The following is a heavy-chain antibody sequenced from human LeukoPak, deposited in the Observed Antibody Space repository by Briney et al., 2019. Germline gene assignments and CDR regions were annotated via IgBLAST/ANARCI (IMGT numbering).Heavy chain of an antibody. CDR1: GFTFSSYA. J-gene: IGHJ6*03. Sequence: GGSLRLSCAASGFTFSSYAMHWVRQAPGKGLEWVAVISYDGSNKYHADSVKGRFTISRDNSKNTLYLQMNSLRAEDTAVYYCARDGFPEYYMDVWGKGTTVTVSS. V-gene: IGHV3-30*04. D-gene: IGHD3-10*01. CDR2: ISYDGSNK. CDR3: ARDGFPEYYMDV.